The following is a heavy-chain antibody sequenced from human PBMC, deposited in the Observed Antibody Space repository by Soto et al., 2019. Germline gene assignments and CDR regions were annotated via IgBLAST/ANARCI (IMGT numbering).Heavy chain of an antibody. CDR3: ATVASTHFDS. Sequence: QVQLRESGPGLLKPSETLSLTCTVSGGSISSPSYNWGWVRQPPGKGPEWIGSFFYGGTTHYNPSFGSRLDISVDLAGSQVSLTLTAMTAADTAVYYCATVASTHFDSWGPGAMVTVSS. J-gene: IGHJ4*02. CDR1: GGSISSPSYN. CDR2: FFYGGTT. D-gene: IGHD1-1*01. V-gene: IGHV4-39*01.